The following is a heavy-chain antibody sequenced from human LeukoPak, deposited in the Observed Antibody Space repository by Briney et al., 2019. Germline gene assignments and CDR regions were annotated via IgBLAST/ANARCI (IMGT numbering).Heavy chain of an antibody. D-gene: IGHD6-13*01. CDR2: ISYDGSNK. CDR1: GFTFSSYA. CDR3: AKDYSSSWIGPGY. Sequence: PGGSLRLSCAASGFTFSSYAMHWVRQAPGKGLEWVAVISYDGSNKYYADSVKGRFTISRDNSKNSLFLQMNSLRAEDTAIYYCAKDYSSSWIGPGYWGQGTLVTVSS. J-gene: IGHJ4*02. V-gene: IGHV3-30*04.